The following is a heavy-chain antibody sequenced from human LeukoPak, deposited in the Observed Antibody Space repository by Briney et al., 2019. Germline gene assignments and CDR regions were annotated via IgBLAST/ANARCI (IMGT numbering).Heavy chain of an antibody. CDR1: GFPFSSYW. CDR3: TRVGYIDEGIDY. V-gene: IGHV3-7*04. Sequence: GSLRLSCVASGFPFSSYWMTWVGQAPGQGLEWVANIKQDGSKKCYVDSVKGRFTISRDNAKNSLYLQMNSLRAEDTAIYYCTRVGYIDEGIDYWGQGTLVTVSS. D-gene: IGHD5-24*01. CDR2: IKQDGSKK. J-gene: IGHJ4*02.